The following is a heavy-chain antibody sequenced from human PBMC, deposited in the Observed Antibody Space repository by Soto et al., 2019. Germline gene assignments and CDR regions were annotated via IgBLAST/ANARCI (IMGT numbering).Heavy chain of an antibody. J-gene: IGHJ4*02. D-gene: IGHD1-26*01. CDR3: AGWVGHDSNY. V-gene: IGHV3-7*03. Sequence: GGSLRLSCVVSGFPFSTYWMNLVRQAPGKGLEWVANINPDGNVGTYVDSVRGRFTTSRDNAKNSLYLQMNSLRADDTAVYFCAGWVGHDSNYSGQGTRVTVSS. CDR1: GFPFSTYW. CDR2: INPDGNVG.